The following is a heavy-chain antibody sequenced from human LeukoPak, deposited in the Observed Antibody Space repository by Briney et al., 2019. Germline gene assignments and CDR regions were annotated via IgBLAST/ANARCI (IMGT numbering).Heavy chain of an antibody. Sequence: GGSLRLSCAASGFTFSSYSMNWVRQAPGKGLEWVSSISSSSSYIYYADSVKGRFTISRDDAKNSLYLQMNSLRAEDTAVYYCARGLYSSSWYLPSYNWFDPWGQGTLVTVSS. CDR3: ARGLYSSSWYLPSYNWFDP. D-gene: IGHD6-13*01. CDR1: GFTFSSYS. CDR2: ISSSSSYI. J-gene: IGHJ5*02. V-gene: IGHV3-21*01.